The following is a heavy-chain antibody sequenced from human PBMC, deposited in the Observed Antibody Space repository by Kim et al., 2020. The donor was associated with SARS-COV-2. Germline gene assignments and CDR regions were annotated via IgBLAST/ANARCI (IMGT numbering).Heavy chain of an antibody. D-gene: IGHD6-13*01. V-gene: IGHV4-59*02. CDR2: DTYTGGT. CDR3: LQDWGRAAAG. CDR1: GGSVSRGHY. Sequence: SETLSLTCTVSGGSVSRGHYWSWKRQPPGKRLVWIVYDTYTGGTKYNPSPKSQVSISSVTSTNQLSLTLISLATAATAVNYYLQDWGRAAAGWG. J-gene: IGHJ1*01.